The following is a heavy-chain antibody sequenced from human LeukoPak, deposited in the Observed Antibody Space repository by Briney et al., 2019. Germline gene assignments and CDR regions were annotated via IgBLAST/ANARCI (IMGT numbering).Heavy chain of an antibody. V-gene: IGHV4-31*03. CDR3: ARGSVVDASWFDP. CDR1: GGSISSGGYY. CDR2: IYYSGST. D-gene: IGHD3-16*02. Sequence: PSETLSLTCTVSGGSISSGGYYWSWIRQHPGKGLEWIGYIYYSGSTYYNPSLKSRVTISVDTSKNQFSLKLSSVTAADTAVYCCARGSVVDASWFDPWGQGTLVTVSS. J-gene: IGHJ5*02.